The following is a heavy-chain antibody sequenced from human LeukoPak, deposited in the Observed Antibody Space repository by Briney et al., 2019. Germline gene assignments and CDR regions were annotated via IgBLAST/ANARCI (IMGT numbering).Heavy chain of an antibody. V-gene: IGHV1-46*01. D-gene: IGHD3-16*02. CDR2: INPSGGST. Sequence: ASVTVSCKASGYTFTSYYMHWVRQAPAQGLEWMGIINPSGGSTSYAQKFQGRVTMTRDTSTSTVYMELSSLRSEDTAVYYCARDSHPFYDYVWGSYREGHAFDIWGQGTMVTVSS. CDR3: ARDSHPFYDYVWGSYREGHAFDI. J-gene: IGHJ3*02. CDR1: GYTFTSYY.